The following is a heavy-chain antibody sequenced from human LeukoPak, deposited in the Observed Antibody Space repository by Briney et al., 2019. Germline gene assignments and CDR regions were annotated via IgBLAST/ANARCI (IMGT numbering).Heavy chain of an antibody. D-gene: IGHD2-15*01. CDR2: ITRDGTST. Sequence: GGSLRLSCAASGFTFSSYAMVWVRLAPGKGLEWVSIITRDGTSTWYPDSVKGRFIISRDNSKNTLYLEMNSLGAEDTAVYYCAKGTAGHCTGSSCYPLDFWGQGTLVTVSS. CDR3: AKGTAGHCTGSSCYPLDF. J-gene: IGHJ4*02. V-gene: IGHV3-23*01. CDR1: GFTFSSYA.